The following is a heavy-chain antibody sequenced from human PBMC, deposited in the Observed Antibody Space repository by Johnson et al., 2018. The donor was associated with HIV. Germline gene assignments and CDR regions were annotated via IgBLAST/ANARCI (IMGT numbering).Heavy chain of an antibody. J-gene: IGHJ3*02. V-gene: IGHV3-9*01. CDR3: AKDNKGFGELLDAFDI. CDR1: GFTFDDFG. D-gene: IGHD3-10*01. CDR2: MSWNSGSE. Sequence: VQLVESGGGLVQPGRSLRLSCAASGFTFDDFGMGWVRQAPGKGLEWVSGMSWNSGSEGYADSVKGRFPISRDNAKNSLYLQMNSLRAEDTALYYCAKDNKGFGELLDAFDIWGQGTMVTVSS.